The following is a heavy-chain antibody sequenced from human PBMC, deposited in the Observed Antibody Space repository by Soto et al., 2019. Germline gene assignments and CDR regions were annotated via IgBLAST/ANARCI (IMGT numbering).Heavy chain of an antibody. CDR1: GFSVSATKY. J-gene: IGHJ3*02. CDR3: ARANDLNAFDM. Sequence: EVQLVESGGGLVQPGGSLRLSCVASGFSVSATKYMNWLRQAPDKGLGWVSVIYSGGTYYYADSVKGRFTISSHDSKNTLYLQRASLGPEETAVYFCARANDLNAFDMWGQGKMVSVSS. V-gene: IGHV3-53*04. CDR2: IYSGGTY.